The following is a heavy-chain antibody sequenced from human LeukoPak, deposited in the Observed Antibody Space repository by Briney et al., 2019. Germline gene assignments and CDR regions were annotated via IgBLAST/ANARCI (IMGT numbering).Heavy chain of an antibody. D-gene: IGHD3-22*01. CDR1: GFTFSRNA. J-gene: IGHJ3*02. V-gene: IGHV3-66*01. Sequence: PGGSLRLSCVASGFTFSRNAMSWVRQAPGKGLEWVSVIYSGGSTYYADSVKGRFTISRDNSKNTLYLKMNSLRAEDTAVYYCAREFHYYDSRRGAFDIWGQGTMVTVSS. CDR2: IYSGGST. CDR3: AREFHYYDSRRGAFDI.